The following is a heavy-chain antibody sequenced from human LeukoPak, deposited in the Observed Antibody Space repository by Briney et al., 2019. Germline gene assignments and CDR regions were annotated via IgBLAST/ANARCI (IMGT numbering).Heavy chain of an antibody. CDR1: DFTFSSSG. Sequence: GGSLRLSCAASDFTFSSSGMTWVRQAPGKGLEWVSTVSSSGENTYYADSVKGRFTISRDNSKNTLYLQMNSLRAEDTAVYYCAKGAYYDLWGQGTLVTVSS. CDR3: AKGAYYDL. D-gene: IGHD3-22*01. J-gene: IGHJ4*02. V-gene: IGHV3-23*01. CDR2: VSSSGENT.